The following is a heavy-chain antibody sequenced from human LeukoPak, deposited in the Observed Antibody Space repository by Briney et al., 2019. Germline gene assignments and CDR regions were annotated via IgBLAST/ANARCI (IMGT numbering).Heavy chain of an antibody. V-gene: IGHV3-73*01. CDR1: GFTFSGSA. CDR3: ARNDYGDYGGWFDP. Sequence: GGSLRLSCAASGFTFSGSALHWVRQASGKGLEWVGRIRSTANGYATAYAASVKGRFTISRDDSKNTAYLQMDSLKTEDTAVYYCARNDYGDYGGWFDPWGQGILVTVSS. D-gene: IGHD4-17*01. CDR2: IRSTANGYAT. J-gene: IGHJ5*02.